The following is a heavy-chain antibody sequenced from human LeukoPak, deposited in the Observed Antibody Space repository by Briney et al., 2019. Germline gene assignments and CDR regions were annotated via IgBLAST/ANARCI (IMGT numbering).Heavy chain of an antibody. V-gene: IGHV3-21*01. J-gene: IGHJ4*02. Sequence: PGGSLRLSCAASGFTFSSYSMNWVRQAPGKGLEWVSSISSSSSYIYYADSVKGRFTISRDNAKNSLYLQMNSLRAEDTAVYYCARATVNPTSHYFNYWGQGTLVTVSS. D-gene: IGHD4-17*01. CDR2: ISSSSSYI. CDR3: ARATVNPTSHYFNY. CDR1: GFTFSSYS.